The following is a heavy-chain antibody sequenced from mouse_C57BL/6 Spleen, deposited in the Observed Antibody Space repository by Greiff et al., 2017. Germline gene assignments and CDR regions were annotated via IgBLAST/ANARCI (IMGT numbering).Heavy chain of an antibody. D-gene: IGHD2-3*01. J-gene: IGHJ4*01. Sequence: VQGVESGPGLVAPSQSLSITCTVSGFSLTSYGVDWVRQPPGKGLEWLGVIWGGGSTNYNSALMSRLSICKDNSKCQFFLKMNSLQTDDTAMYDCAKRGLLGAHYYAMDDWGQGTSVTVSS. CDR3: AKRGLLGAHYYAMDD. CDR2: IWGGGST. CDR1: GFSLTSYG. V-gene: IGHV2-9*01.